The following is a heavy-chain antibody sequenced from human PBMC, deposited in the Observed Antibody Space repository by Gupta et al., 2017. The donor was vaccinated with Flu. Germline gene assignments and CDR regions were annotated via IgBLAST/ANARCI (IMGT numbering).Heavy chain of an antibody. Sequence: EVQLVESGGRVLRPGGYLSLSCVAPVFTFDDFGMSWVRQGPGKGLEWVSAINWNGYTSGYADSVKGRFTISRDNAKNSLYLQMNSLRVEDTALYYCVRDSSGYRGEFHLWGQGTLVTVSS. D-gene: IGHD6-19*01. CDR3: VRDSSGYRGEFHL. CDR2: INWNGYTS. J-gene: IGHJ4*02. CDR1: VFTFDDFG. V-gene: IGHV3-20*04.